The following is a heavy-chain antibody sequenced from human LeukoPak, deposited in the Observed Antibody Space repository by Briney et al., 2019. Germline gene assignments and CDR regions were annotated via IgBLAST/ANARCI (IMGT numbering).Heavy chain of an antibody. J-gene: IGHJ4*02. D-gene: IGHD1-26*01. CDR3: ARDLLGGPPSGSYRY. Sequence: GASVKVSCKASGYTFTGYYMHWVRQAPGQGLEWMGWINPNSGGTNYAQKFQGRVTMTRDTSISTAYMELSRLRSDDTAVYYCARDLLGGPPSGSYRYWGQGTLVTVSS. CDR1: GYTFTGYY. V-gene: IGHV1-2*02. CDR2: INPNSGGT.